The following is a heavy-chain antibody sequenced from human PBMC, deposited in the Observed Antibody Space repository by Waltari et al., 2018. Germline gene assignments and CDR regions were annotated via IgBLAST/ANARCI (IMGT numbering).Heavy chain of an antibody. Sequence: QLQLQESGPGLVKPSETLSLTCTFSGGSISSSSHYWGWISQPPGKGLEWIGRIYYSGITYYNPSLKSRVTISVDTSKNQFSLTLSSVTAADTAVYYCARIESGYYDAFDIWGQGTQVTVSS. CDR3: ARIESGYYDAFDI. V-gene: IGHV4-39*07. CDR1: GGSISSSSHY. CDR2: IYYSGIT. J-gene: IGHJ3*02. D-gene: IGHD3-3*01.